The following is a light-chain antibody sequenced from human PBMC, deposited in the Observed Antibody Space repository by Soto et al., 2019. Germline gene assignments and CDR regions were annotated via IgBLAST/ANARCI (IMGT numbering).Light chain of an antibody. V-gene: IGLV1-40*01. Sequence: QSVLTQPPSVSGAPGQRVTISCTGSSSNIGAGYDVHWYQQFPGTAPRLLVYANTNRPSGVPDRVSGSKSGTSASLAITGRQAEDEEAYYCQYFYSSWSGGVFGTGTQLTVL. CDR2: ANT. CDR1: SSNIGAGYD. CDR3: QYFYSSWSGGV. J-gene: IGLJ1*01.